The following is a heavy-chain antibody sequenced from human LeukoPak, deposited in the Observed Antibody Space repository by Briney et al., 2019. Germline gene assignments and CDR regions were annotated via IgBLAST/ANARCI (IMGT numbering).Heavy chain of an antibody. CDR2: IYYSGST. J-gene: IGHJ4*02. Sequence: ETLSLTCTVSGGSISSSSYYWGWIRQPPGKGLEWIGSIYYSGSTYYNPSLKSRVTISVDTSKNQFSLKLSSVTAADTAVYYCARAVTYYDILTGYYSTYYFDYWGQGTLVTVSS. CDR1: GGSISSSSYY. V-gene: IGHV4-39*07. CDR3: ARAVTYYDILTGYYSTYYFDY. D-gene: IGHD3-9*01.